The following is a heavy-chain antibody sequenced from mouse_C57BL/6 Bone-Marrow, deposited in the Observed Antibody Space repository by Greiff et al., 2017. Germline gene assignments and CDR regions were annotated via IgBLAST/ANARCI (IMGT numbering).Heavy chain of an antibody. CDR2: IRNKANGYTT. D-gene: IGHD6-1*01. CDR3: ARSSPFWYFDV. J-gene: IGHJ1*03. V-gene: IGHV7-3*01. CDR1: GFTFTDYY. Sequence: EVMLVESGGGLVQPGGSLSLSCAASGFTFTDYYMSWVRQPPGKALEWLGFIRNKANGYTTEYSASVKGRFTISRDNSQSILYLQMNALRAEDSATYYCARSSPFWYFDVWGTGTTVTVSS.